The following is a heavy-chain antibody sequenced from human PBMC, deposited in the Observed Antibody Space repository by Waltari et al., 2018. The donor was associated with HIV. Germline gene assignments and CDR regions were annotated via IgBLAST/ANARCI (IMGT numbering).Heavy chain of an antibody. Sequence: EVQLVESGGGLVQPGGSLRLSCAASGFTFSSYWMSWVRQAPGEGVGWVANRTQDGSENIYVDSVKGRFTIARDNAKNPLYLQMNSLRAEDTAVYYCAGGGVLLWFGDLNWFDPWGQGTLVTVSS. D-gene: IGHD3-10*01. CDR2: RTQDGSEN. CDR3: AGGGVLLWFGDLNWFDP. CDR1: GFTFSSYW. V-gene: IGHV3-7*01. J-gene: IGHJ5*02.